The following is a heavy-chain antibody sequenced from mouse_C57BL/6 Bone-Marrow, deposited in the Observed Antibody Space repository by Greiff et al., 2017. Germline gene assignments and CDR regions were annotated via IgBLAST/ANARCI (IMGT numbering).Heavy chain of an antibody. CDR1: GYTFTSYW. D-gene: IGHD1-3*01. CDR3: ARSSGYYYAMDY. J-gene: IGHJ4*01. Sequence: VQLQQPGAELVKPGASVKLSCKASGYTFTSYWMHWVKQRPGQGLGWIGMIHPNSGSTNYNEKFKSKATLTVDKSSSTAYMQLSSLTSEDSAVYYCARSSGYYYAMDYWGQGTSVTVSS. V-gene: IGHV1-64*01. CDR2: IHPNSGST.